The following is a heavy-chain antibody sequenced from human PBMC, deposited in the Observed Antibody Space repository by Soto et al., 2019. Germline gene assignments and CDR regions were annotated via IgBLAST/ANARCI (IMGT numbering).Heavy chain of an antibody. CDR2: IIPIFGTA. CDR3: ARILYSYGLVAFDI. J-gene: IGHJ3*02. D-gene: IGHD5-18*01. V-gene: IGHV1-69*13. Sequence: SVKVSCKASGGTFSSYAISWVRQAPGQGLEWMGGIIPIFGTANYAQKFQGRVTITADESASTAYMELSSLRSEDTAVYYCARILYSYGLVAFDIWGQGTMVTVSS. CDR1: GGTFSSYA.